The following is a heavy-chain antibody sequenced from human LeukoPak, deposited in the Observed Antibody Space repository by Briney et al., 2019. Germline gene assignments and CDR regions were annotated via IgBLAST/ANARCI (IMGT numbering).Heavy chain of an antibody. Sequence: GGSLRLSCAASGLNFHRYWMTWVRQALGKGLEWVANINQDGSEKFHVDSVRGRFTISRDNAKNSLYLQMNSLRTEDTAVYYCARHLKTDFWSGYYAVWGQGTLVTVSS. D-gene: IGHD3-3*01. CDR1: GLNFHRYW. J-gene: IGHJ4*02. CDR3: ARHLKTDFWSGYYAV. CDR2: INQDGSEK. V-gene: IGHV3-7*01.